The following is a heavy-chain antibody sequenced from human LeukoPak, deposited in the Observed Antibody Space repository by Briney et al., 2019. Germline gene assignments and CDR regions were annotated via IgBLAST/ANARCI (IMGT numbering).Heavy chain of an antibody. CDR1: GGSISSYY. J-gene: IGHJ2*01. CDR2: IYYSGST. Sequence: PSETLSLTCTVSGGSISSYYWSWIRQPPGKGLEWIGYIYYSGSTNYNPSLKSRVTISVDTSKNQFSLKLSSVTAADTAVYYCASSSWCLRRYFDLWGRGTLVTVSS. D-gene: IGHD6-13*01. V-gene: IGHV4-59*01. CDR3: ASSSWCLRRYFDL.